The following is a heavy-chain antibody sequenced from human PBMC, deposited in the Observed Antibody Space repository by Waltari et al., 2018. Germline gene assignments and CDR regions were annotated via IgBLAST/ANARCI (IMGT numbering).Heavy chain of an antibody. J-gene: IGHJ4*02. CDR2: IKRKSDGETT. CDR3: TTEGYGYGYHSLDC. D-gene: IGHD2-2*03. Sequence: EEPPVESAGGLVKPGGSLRMSGSASGFTLNNYRVRWVPPAPGKGLEWVGRIKRKSDGETTDYAAPVKGRFTISRDESKNTLYLQMNSLKIEDTASYYCTTEGYGYGYHSLDCWGQGSLVTVSS. CDR1: GFTLNNYR. V-gene: IGHV3-15*01.